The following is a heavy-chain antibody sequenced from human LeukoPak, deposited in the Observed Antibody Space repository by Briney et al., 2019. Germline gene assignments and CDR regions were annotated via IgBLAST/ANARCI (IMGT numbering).Heavy chain of an antibody. CDR3: ARGYSSGYYYYMDV. J-gene: IGHJ6*03. Sequence: PGRSLRLSCAASGFTFSGHGMHWVRQAPGKGLEWVAVIYYDGGKKYYADSVKGRFTISRDNSKNTLDLQMNSLRAEDMAVYYCARGYSSGYYYYMDVWGQGTTVTVSS. D-gene: IGHD6-19*01. CDR1: GFTFSGHG. CDR2: IYYDGGKK. V-gene: IGHV3-33*01.